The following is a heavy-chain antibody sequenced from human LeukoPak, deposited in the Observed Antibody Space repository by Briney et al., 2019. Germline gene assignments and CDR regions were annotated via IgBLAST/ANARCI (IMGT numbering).Heavy chain of an antibody. D-gene: IGHD4-17*01. Sequence: SETLSLTCTVSDGSISSYYWSWIRQPPGKGLEWLGYIYYSGSTDYNPSLKSRVTISVDTSKNQFSLKLSSVTAADTAEYYCATGDDYGDYLDYWGQGTLVTVSS. CDR1: DGSISSYY. J-gene: IGHJ4*02. CDR3: ATGDDYGDYLDY. CDR2: IYYSGST. V-gene: IGHV4-59*01.